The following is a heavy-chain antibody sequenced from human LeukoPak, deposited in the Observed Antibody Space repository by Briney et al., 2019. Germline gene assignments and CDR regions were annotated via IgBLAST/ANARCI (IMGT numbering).Heavy chain of an antibody. D-gene: IGHD3-22*01. J-gene: IGHJ1*01. CDR1: GGSFSGYY. CDR2: INHSGST. CDR3: ARHYYDSSGYYPENFQH. V-gene: IGHV4-34*01. Sequence: SETLSLTCAVYGGSFSGYYWSWIRQPPGKGLEWIGEINHSGSTNYNPSLKSRVTISVDTSKNQFSLKLSSVTAADTTVYYCARHYYDSSGYYPENFQHWGQGTLVTVSS.